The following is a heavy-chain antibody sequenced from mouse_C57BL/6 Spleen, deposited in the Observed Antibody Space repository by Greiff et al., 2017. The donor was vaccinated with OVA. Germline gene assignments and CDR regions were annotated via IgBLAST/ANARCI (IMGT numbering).Heavy chain of an antibody. Sequence: QVQLQQSGAELVKPGASVKIPCKASGYAFSSYWMNWVKQRPGKGLEWIGQIYPGDGDTNYNGKFKGKATLTADKSSSTAYMQLSSLTSEDSAVYFCARYGDYYGSSHFAYWGQGTLVTVSA. CDR2: IYPGDGDT. J-gene: IGHJ3*01. D-gene: IGHD1-1*01. CDR1: GYAFSSYW. CDR3: ARYGDYYGSSHFAY. V-gene: IGHV1-80*01.